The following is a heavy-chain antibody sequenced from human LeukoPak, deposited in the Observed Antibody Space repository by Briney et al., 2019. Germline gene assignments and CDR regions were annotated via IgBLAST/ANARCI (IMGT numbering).Heavy chain of an antibody. V-gene: IGHV6-1*01. CDR2: TYYRSKWYN. J-gene: IGHJ4*02. Sequence: SQTLSLTCAISGDSVASNSAAWNWIRQSPSRGLEWLGRTYYRSKWYNDYAVSVKSRITINPDTSKNQFSLQLNSVTPEDTAVYYCARESVGSGSYLGEFDYWGQGTLVTVSS. D-gene: IGHD1-26*01. CDR1: GDSVASNSAA. CDR3: ARESVGSGSYLGEFDY.